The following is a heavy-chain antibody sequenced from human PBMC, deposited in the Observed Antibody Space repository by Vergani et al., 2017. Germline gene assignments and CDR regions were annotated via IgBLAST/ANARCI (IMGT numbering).Heavy chain of an antibody. CDR2: ISSSGSTI. D-gene: IGHD2-15*01. Sequence: EVQLVESGGGLVQPGGSLRLSCAASGFTFSSYEMNWVRQAPGKGLEWVSYISSSGSTIYYADSVKGRFTISRENAKNSLYLQMNSLRAEDTAVYYCAGGAVIYYSGGSCHDYYYYYGMDVWGQGTTVTVSS. CDR1: GFTFSSYE. J-gene: IGHJ6*02. V-gene: IGHV3-48*03. CDR3: AGGAVIYYSGGSCHDYYYYYGMDV.